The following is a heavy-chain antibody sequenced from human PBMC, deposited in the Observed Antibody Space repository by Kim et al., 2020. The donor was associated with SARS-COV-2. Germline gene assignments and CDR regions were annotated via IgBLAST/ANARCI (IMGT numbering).Heavy chain of an antibody. CDR1: GFTFSSYA. CDR3: ARVPDHSDIVATTGDYYYYYYGMDV. V-gene: IGHV3-30*04. D-gene: IGHD5-12*01. Sequence: GGSLRLSCAASGFTFSSYAMHWVRQAPGKGLEWVAVISYDGSNKYYADSVKGRFTISRDNSKNTLYLQMNSLRAEDTAVYYCARVPDHSDIVATTGDYYYYYYGMDVWGQGTTVTVSS. J-gene: IGHJ6*02. CDR2: ISYDGSNK.